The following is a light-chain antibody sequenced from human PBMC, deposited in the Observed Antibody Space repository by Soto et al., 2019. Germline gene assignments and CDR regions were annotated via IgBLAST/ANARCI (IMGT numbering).Light chain of an antibody. CDR2: DVS. V-gene: IGLV2-14*03. J-gene: IGLJ1*01. CDR1: SSDVGGSNY. Sequence: QSALTQPASVSGSPGQSITISCTGTSSDVGGSNYVSWYQQHPGKAPKLIIFDVSHRPSGFSNRFSGSKSGNTASLTISGLQAEDEADYYCSSYTSSSTYVFGTGTKVTLL. CDR3: SSYTSSSTYV.